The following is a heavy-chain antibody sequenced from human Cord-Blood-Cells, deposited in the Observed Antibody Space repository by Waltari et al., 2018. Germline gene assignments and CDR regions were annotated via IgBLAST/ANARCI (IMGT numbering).Heavy chain of an antibody. Sequence: QVQLVESGGGVVQPGGSLRLSCAASGFTFSSYGMHWVRQAPGKGLEWVAFIRYDGSNQYYADSVKGRFTISRDNSKNTLYLQMNSLRAEDTAVYYCARPYYDFWSGYLEYFQHWGQGTLVTVSS. CDR1: GFTFSSYG. CDR3: ARPYYDFWSGYLEYFQH. D-gene: IGHD3-3*01. CDR2: IRYDGSNQ. V-gene: IGHV3-30*02. J-gene: IGHJ1*01.